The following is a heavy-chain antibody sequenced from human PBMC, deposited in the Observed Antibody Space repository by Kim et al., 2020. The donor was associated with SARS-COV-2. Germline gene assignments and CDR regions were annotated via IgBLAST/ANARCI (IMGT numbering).Heavy chain of an antibody. V-gene: IGHV3-23*03. CDR2: IYSGGTSK. Sequence: GGSLRLSCAASGFTFSSYSMSWVRQSPGKGLEWVSLIYSGGTSKYYGDFVKGRFTISSDNSKNMVYLQMNSLRAEDTAFYYCAKDIRPSANYFDLWGRGTLVTVSS. CDR3: AKDIRPSANYFDL. D-gene: IGHD1-26*01. CDR1: GFTFSSYS. J-gene: IGHJ2*01.